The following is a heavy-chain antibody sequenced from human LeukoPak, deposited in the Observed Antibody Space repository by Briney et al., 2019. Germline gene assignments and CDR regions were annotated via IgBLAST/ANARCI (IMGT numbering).Heavy chain of an antibody. CDR1: GILFSDTY. J-gene: IGHJ5*02. CDR2: SSDKANGYTT. D-gene: IGHD5-18*01. V-gene: IGHV3-72*01. Sequence: PGGSLRLSCAASGILFSDTYLDWVRQAPGKGLEWVGRSSDKANGYTTKYAASVRDRFTISRDDSKNSLYLQMKSLKIEDTAVYYCARSGDSYGPNWFDPWGQGTLVTVPS. CDR3: ARSGDSYGPNWFDP.